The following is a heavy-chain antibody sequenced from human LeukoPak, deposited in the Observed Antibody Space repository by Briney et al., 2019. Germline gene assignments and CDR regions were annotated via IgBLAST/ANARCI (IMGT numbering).Heavy chain of an antibody. CDR1: GFTFSSYW. CDR3: ARDIATAGHLAFDY. J-gene: IGHJ4*02. D-gene: IGHD6-13*01. V-gene: IGHV3-74*01. Sequence: PGGSLRLSCAASGFTFSSYWLHWVRQAPGKGLVWVSRIYSDGSSTYYADSVKGRFTISRDNSKNTMYLQMNSLRADDTAIYYCARDIATAGHLAFDYWGQGTLVTVSS. CDR2: IYSDGSST.